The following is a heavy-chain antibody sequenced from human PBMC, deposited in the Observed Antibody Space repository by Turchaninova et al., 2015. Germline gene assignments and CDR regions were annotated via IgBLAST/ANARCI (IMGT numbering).Heavy chain of an antibody. CDR1: GNTFTSHA. CDR3: APYIYSNSAEYFQH. D-gene: IGHD4-11*01. Sequence: QVQLVQSRSELKKTGASVTVSCKASGNTFTSHAMNWLRQAPGQGLAWMGWINTNTVNPTYAQGFTGRFVSSLDTSVSTAYLQISSLKAEDTAVYYCAPYIYSNSAEYFQHWGQGTLVTVSS. V-gene: IGHV7-4-1*02. J-gene: IGHJ1*01. CDR2: INTNTVNP.